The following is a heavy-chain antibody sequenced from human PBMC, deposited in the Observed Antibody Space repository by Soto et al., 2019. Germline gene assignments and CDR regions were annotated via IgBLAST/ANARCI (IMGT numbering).Heavy chain of an antibody. J-gene: IGHJ4*02. Sequence: QVQLLQSGAEVKKPGASVKVSCKASGYSLNTYYMDWVRQAPGQGFEWIGIINPSGGSATYAQKFQGRVTMTRDTSTSTVYMEMSSLRYEDTAVYYCARDRGGSWYYDYWGQGTLVTVSS. V-gene: IGHV1-46*02. D-gene: IGHD3-3*01. CDR1: GYSLNTYY. CDR3: ARDRGGSWYYDY. CDR2: INPSGGSA.